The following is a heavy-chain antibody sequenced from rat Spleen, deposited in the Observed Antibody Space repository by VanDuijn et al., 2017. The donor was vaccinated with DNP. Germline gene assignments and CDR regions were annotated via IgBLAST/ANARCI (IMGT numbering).Heavy chain of an antibody. CDR1: GFIFSNYW. V-gene: IGHV5-31*01. CDR3: TRGALLNYSSWGFAY. D-gene: IGHD1-2*01. CDR2: ISNTGDNT. Sequence: EVQLVESGGGPVQPGRSLKLSCVASGFIFSNYWMTWIRQAPGKGLEWVASISNTGDNTYYSDSVKGRFSLSRDNAKSTLYLQVNSLRSGDTATYYCTRGALLNYSSWGFAYWGQGTLVTVSS. J-gene: IGHJ3*01.